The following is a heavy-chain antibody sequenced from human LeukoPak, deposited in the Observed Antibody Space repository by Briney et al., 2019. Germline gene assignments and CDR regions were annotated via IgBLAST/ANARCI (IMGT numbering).Heavy chain of an antibody. CDR2: IHRDDKT. D-gene: IGHD6-6*01. V-gene: IGHV3-53*01. Sequence: GGSLRLSCAASGFIVSSCYMYWVRQAPGKGLEWVSFIHRDDKTYYADSVKGRFTMSRDNSRNTLFLQMNSLGADDTAVYSCAREEVGLPSDFDYWGQGVLGTVSS. CDR3: AREEVGLPSDFDY. CDR1: GFIVSSCY. J-gene: IGHJ4*02.